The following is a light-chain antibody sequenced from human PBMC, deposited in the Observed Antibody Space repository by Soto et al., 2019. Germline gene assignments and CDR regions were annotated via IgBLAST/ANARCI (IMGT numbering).Light chain of an antibody. V-gene: IGKV3-20*01. J-gene: IGKJ4*01. CDR2: DAS. CDR1: QNISSY. CDR3: QQFGRSVT. Sequence: IVLTQSPVTLSLSPGERATLSCRASQNISSYLIWYQQKPGQAPRLLIYDASTRAPGIPDRFSGSGSGTDFILTISRLEPEDFAVYYCQQFGRSVTFGGGTKVEI.